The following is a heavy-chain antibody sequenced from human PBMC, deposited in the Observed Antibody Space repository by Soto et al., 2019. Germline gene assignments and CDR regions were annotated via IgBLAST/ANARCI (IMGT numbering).Heavy chain of an antibody. J-gene: IGHJ4*02. D-gene: IGHD5-12*01. Sequence: PSETLSLTCTVSGGSISSGDYYWSWIRQPPGKGLEWIGYIYYSGSTYYNPSLKSRVTISVDTSKNQFSLKLSPVTAADTAVYYCARDQGRDGYNFFDYWGQGTLVTVSS. CDR2: IYYSGST. CDR1: GGSISSGDYY. V-gene: IGHV4-30-4*01. CDR3: ARDQGRDGYNFFDY.